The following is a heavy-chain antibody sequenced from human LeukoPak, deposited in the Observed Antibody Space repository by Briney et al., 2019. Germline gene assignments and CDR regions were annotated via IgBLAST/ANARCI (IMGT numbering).Heavy chain of an antibody. Sequence: ASVKVSCKASGYTFTSYAMNWVRQAPGQGLEWTGWINTNTGNPTYAQGFTGRFVFSLDTSVSTAYLQISSLKAEDTAVYYCARVKVDWEMATAYDYWGQGTLVTVSS. CDR3: ARVKVDWEMATAYDY. J-gene: IGHJ4*02. D-gene: IGHD5-24*01. CDR2: INTNTGNP. V-gene: IGHV7-4-1*02. CDR1: GYTFTSYA.